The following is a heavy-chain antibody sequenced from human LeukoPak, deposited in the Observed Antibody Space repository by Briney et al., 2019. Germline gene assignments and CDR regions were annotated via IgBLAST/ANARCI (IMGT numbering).Heavy chain of an antibody. CDR3: ARLVGATIKAVYYFDY. CDR2: IYYSGST. V-gene: IGHV4-59*01. Sequence: SETLSLTCTVSGGSISSYYWSWIRQPPGKGLEWIGYIYYSGSTNYNPSLKSRVTISVDTSKNQFSLKLSSVTAADTAVYYCARLVGATIKAVYYFDYWGQGTLVTVSS. J-gene: IGHJ4*02. D-gene: IGHD5-24*01. CDR1: GGSISSYY.